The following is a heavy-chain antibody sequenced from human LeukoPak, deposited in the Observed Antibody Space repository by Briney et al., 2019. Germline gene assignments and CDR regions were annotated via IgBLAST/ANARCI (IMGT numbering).Heavy chain of an antibody. CDR1: GLTYSSFA. V-gene: IGHV3-23*01. D-gene: IGHD2-2*01. J-gene: IGHJ4*02. Sequence: GGSLRLSCTASGLTYSSFAMSWVRQAPGKGLEWVPVISGSGDSTYYAGSVKGRFTISRDNSKNTLYLQMNSLRAEDTAIYYCAKSSSSNCYSPHDYWGQGTLVTVSS. CDR2: ISGSGDST. CDR3: AKSSSSNCYSPHDY.